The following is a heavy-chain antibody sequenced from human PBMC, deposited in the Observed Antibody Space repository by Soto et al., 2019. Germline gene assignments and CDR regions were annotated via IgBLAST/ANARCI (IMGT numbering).Heavy chain of an antibody. V-gene: IGHV1-18*01. J-gene: IGHJ4*02. CDR3: ARVKPITLSGAGGALDY. CDR1: GYTFTSYG. CDR2: ISAYNGNT. D-gene: IGHD1-26*01. Sequence: QVQLVQSGAEVKKPGASVRVSCKASGYTFTSYGITWVRQSPGQWLEWMAWISAYNGNTKYPQKLQDRLTVTTDTSTSTAYMELRSLRSDDTDVYFCARVKPITLSGAGGALDYWGQGTLVTVSS.